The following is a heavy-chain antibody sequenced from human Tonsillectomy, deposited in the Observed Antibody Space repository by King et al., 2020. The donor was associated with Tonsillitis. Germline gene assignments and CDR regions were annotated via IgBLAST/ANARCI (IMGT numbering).Heavy chain of an antibody. CDR1: GYTFTSYG. V-gene: IGHV1-18*04. Sequence: VQLVESEAEVKKPGASVKVSCKASGYTFTSYGISWVRQAPGQGLEWMGWISTYNGNTNYAQKAQGRVIMTTDTSTSTAYMELRSLRSDDTAVYYCARVSGDYEILTGFDNWGQGTLVTVSS. CDR2: ISTYNGNT. CDR3: ARVSGDYEILTGFDN. D-gene: IGHD3-9*01. J-gene: IGHJ4*02.